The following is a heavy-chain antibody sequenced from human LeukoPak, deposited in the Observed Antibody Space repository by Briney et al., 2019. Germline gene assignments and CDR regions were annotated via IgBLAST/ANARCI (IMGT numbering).Heavy chain of an antibody. CDR1: GFTVSSNY. CDR3: ARVSRMLRTSTLDN. CDR2: IYTGGST. Sequence: GGSLRLSCAASGFTVSSNYMSWVRQAPGKGLEWVSVIYTGGSTYFTDSVNGRFTISRDYSKNTLYLEMNSLRVEDTAVYYCARVSRMLRTSTLDNWGQGTLVTVSS. V-gene: IGHV3-66*01. D-gene: IGHD2-8*01. J-gene: IGHJ4*02.